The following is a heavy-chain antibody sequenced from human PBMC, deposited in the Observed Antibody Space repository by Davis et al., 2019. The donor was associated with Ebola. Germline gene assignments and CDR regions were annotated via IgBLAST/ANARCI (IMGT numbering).Heavy chain of an antibody. Sequence: GESLKISCAASGFTFSSYRMIWVRQAPGKGLEWVSSISSGSSYIYYADSVRGRFTISRDNAKDSLYLQMNSLRAEDTAVYYCARVPDILADYNSYYFDYWGRGTLVTVSS. CDR3: ARVPDILADYNSYYFDY. CDR1: GFTFSSYR. CDR2: ISSGSSYI. D-gene: IGHD1-20*01. V-gene: IGHV3-21*01. J-gene: IGHJ4*02.